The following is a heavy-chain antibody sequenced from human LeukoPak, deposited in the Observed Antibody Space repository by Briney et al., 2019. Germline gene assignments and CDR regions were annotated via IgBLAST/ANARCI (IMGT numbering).Heavy chain of an antibody. D-gene: IGHD3-3*01. CDR3: ARGVENYYYYGMAV. Sequence: GGSLRLSCAASGFTVSSNYMSWVRQAPGKGLEWVSVIYSGGSTYYADSVKGRFTISRDNSKNTLYLQMNSLRAEDTAVYYCARGVENYYYYGMAVWGQGTTVTVSS. J-gene: IGHJ6*02. CDR1: GFTVSSNY. CDR2: IYSGGST. V-gene: IGHV3-66*01.